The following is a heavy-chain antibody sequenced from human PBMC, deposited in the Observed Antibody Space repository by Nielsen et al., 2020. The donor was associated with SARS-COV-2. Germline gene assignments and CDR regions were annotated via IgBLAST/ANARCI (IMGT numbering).Heavy chain of an antibody. CDR3: GRDRSTSGWWGFADY. J-gene: IGHJ4*02. CDR2: IRSKAYGGTT. D-gene: IGHD6-19*01. CDR1: GFTFGDYA. V-gene: IGHV3-49*03. Sequence: GESLKISCTASGFTFGDYAMSWFRQAPGKGLEWVGFIRSKAYGGTTEYAASVKGRFTISRDDSKSIAYLQMNSLKTEDTAVYYCGRDRSTSGWWGFADYWGQGTLVTVSS.